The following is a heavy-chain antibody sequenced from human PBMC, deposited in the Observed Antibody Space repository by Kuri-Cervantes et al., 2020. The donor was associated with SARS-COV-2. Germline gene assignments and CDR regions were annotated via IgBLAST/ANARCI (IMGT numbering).Heavy chain of an antibody. CDR2: INTDGSST. CDR3: ARSSDTAMERELDY. CDR1: GFTLSSYW. J-gene: IGHJ4*02. D-gene: IGHD5-18*01. Sequence: GGSLRLSCAASGFTLSSYWMDWVRQAPGKGLVWVSRINTDGSSTYYADSVKGRVTISRDNSKSTLFLQMHSLRPEDTAVYYCARSSDTAMERELDYWGQGTLVTVSS. V-gene: IGHV3-74*01.